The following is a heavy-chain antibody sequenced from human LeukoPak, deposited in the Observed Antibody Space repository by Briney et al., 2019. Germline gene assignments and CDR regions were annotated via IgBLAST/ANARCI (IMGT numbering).Heavy chain of an antibody. D-gene: IGHD3-22*01. CDR2: INYSGST. CDR3: ARAPHDYDSSGFAFDC. CDR1: GGSISSGGYY. Sequence: SQTLSLTCTVSGGSISSGGYYWSWIRQHPGKGLEWIGYINYSGSTYYSPSLKSRVTISVDTSKNQFSLKLSSVTAADTAVYYRARAPHDYDSSGFAFDCWGQGTLVTVSS. V-gene: IGHV4-31*03. J-gene: IGHJ4*02.